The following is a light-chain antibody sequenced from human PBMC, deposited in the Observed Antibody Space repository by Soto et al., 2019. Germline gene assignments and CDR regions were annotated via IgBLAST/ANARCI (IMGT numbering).Light chain of an antibody. CDR1: NSVGRF. Sequence: EIVMAQSPATLALSPGERANPSCRASNSVGRFSAWFQQKAGQTPRLLIYDTSSRATGIPPRFSGRGSGTDCALTISGLEPEDSAVYYCQQRATWPWTFGQGTKVDIK. V-gene: IGKV3-11*01. J-gene: IGKJ1*01. CDR2: DTS. CDR3: QQRATWPWT.